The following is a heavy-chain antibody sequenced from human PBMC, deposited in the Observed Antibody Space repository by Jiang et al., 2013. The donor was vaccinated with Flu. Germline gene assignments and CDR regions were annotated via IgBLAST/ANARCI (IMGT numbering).Heavy chain of an antibody. CDR1: GYTFSSHA. V-gene: IGHV1-3*01. Sequence: KVSCKASGYTFSSHAIHWVRQAPGQRLEWMGWINAGNGNTKYSQNFHGRVTITRDTSASTAYMELSSLTSEDTAVYYCARDGFLGYCSGGSCFSVWFDPWGQGTLVTVSS. J-gene: IGHJ5*02. CDR2: INAGNGNT. D-gene: IGHD2-15*01. CDR3: ARDGFLGYCSGGSCFSVWFDP.